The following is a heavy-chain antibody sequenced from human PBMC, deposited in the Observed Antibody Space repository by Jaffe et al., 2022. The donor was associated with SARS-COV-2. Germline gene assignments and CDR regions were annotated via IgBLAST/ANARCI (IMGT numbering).Heavy chain of an antibody. J-gene: IGHJ6*02. CDR1: GGSISSGSYY. D-gene: IGHD6-19*01. CDR3: ARVDGWGLFGMDV. CDR2: IYTSGST. Sequence: QVQLQESGPGLVKPSQTLSLTCTVSGGSISSGSYYWSWIRQPAGKGLEWIGRIYTSGSTNYNPSLKSRVTISVDTSKNQFSLKLSSVTAADTAVYYCARVDGWGLFGMDVWGQGTTVTVSS. V-gene: IGHV4-61*02.